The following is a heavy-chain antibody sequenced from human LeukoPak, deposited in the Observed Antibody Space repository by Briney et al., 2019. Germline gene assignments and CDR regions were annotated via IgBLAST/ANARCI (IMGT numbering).Heavy chain of an antibody. CDR3: ARRAGGYSHPYDY. CDR1: GFTFSSYG. CDR2: ISGSGGST. Sequence: TGGSLRLSCAASGFTFSSYGMNWVRQAPGKGLEWVSAISGSGGSTYYADSVKGRFTISRDNSKNTLYLQMNSLRAEDTAVYYCARRAGGYSHPYDYWGQGILVTVSS. V-gene: IGHV3-23*01. D-gene: IGHD4-23*01. J-gene: IGHJ4*02.